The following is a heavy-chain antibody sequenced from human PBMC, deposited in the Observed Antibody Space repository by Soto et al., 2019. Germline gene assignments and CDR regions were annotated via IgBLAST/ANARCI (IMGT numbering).Heavy chain of an antibody. J-gene: IGHJ4*02. V-gene: IGHV3-11*01. Sequence: QVQLVESGGGLVKPGGSLRLSCAASGFSFSDYYMSWIRQAPGKGLEWISYISNSGNTIYYADSVKGRFTISRDNAKNALHRQMNSLRAEDTAVYYCARGPDSSGGVDYWGQGGPITVSS. D-gene: IGHD3-22*01. CDR3: ARGPDSSGGVDY. CDR1: GFSFSDYY. CDR2: ISNSGNTI.